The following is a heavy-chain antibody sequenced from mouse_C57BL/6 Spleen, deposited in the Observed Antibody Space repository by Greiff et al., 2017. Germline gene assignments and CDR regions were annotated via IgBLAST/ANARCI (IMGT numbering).Heavy chain of an antibody. D-gene: IGHD1-1*01. J-gene: IGHJ3*01. CDR3: AIYVSSYRLFAY. CDR2: IDPSDSYT. CDR1: GYTFTSYW. V-gene: IGHV1-50*01. Sequence: VQLQQPGAELVKPGASVKLSCKASGYTFTSYWMQWVKQRPGQGLEWIGEIDPSDSYTNYNQKFKGKATLTVDTSSSTAYMQLSSLKSEDSAVYYCAIYVSSYRLFAYWGQGTLVTVSA.